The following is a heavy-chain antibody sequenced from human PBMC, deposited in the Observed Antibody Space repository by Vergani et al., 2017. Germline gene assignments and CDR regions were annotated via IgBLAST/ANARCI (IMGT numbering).Heavy chain of an antibody. V-gene: IGHV3-23*01. D-gene: IGHD2-2*01. J-gene: IGHJ3*01. CDR1: GFTFNSYA. Sequence: QLLESGGGLIQPGGSLRLSCAASGFTFNSYAMTWVRQAPGKGLEWVSGINNNGGSTYYADSVKGRFTLSRDNSKNTLYLQMTDLRAEDTATYYCAKVCGSTSCPYGGGAFDVWGHATMVTVSS. CDR2: INNNGGST. CDR3: AKVCGSTSCPYGGGAFDV.